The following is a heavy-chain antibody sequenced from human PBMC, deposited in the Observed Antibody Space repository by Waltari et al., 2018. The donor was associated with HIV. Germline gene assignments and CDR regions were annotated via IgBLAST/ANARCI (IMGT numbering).Heavy chain of an antibody. CDR2: INPKNGGT. J-gene: IGHJ4*02. D-gene: IGHD6-19*01. CDR3: ASGEGGGWYSLGY. CDR1: GFTFIDYY. V-gene: IGHV1-2*02. Sequence: QVQLVQSGAEVKRPGAAVTVSCTAAGFTFIDYYIHWGRQAPGQGLEWMGWINPKNGGTNYAQKFQGRVTMTRDTSISTAYMELNRLTSDDTAVYYCASGEGGGWYSLGYWGQGTLVTVSS.